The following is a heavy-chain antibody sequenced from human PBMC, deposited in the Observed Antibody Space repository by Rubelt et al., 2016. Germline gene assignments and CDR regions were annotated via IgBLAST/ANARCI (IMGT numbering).Heavy chain of an antibody. D-gene: IGHD5-18*01. Sequence: ESGGGLVKPGGSLRLSCAASGFTFSNAWMNWVRQAPGKGLEWVGRIKSKTDGGTTDYAAPVKGRFTISRDDSKNTLYLQMNSLKTEDTAVYYCARDQYSYGYSHYFDYWGQGTLVTVSS. CDR1: GFTFSNAW. CDR2: IKSKTDGGTT. CDR3: ARDQYSYGYSHYFDY. J-gene: IGHJ4*02. V-gene: IGHV3-15*07.